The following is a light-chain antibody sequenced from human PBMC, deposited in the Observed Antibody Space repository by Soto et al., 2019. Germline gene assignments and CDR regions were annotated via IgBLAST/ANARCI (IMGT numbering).Light chain of an antibody. V-gene: IGKV1-33*01. CDR2: DAS. CDR1: QDINNF. J-gene: IGKJ5*01. Sequence: DIQMTQSPSSLSASVGDRVTITCQASQDINNFLNWYQQKPGKAPQLLVYDASKLQTGVPSRFSGTGSGTDFTFFINNLQPEDIAQYPCQQNNNLPLTFGQGTRLEIK. CDR3: QQNNNLPLT.